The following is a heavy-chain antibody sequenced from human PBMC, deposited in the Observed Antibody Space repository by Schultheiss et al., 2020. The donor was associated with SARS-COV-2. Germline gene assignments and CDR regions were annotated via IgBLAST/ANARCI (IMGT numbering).Heavy chain of an antibody. CDR3: ARGSPLWTRTGCVDI. Sequence: GGSLRLSCAASGFTFSSYSMNWVRQAPGKGLEWVSYISSSSSTIYYADSVKGRFTISRDNSKNTLYLQMNSLRAEDTAVYYCARGSPLWTRTGCVDIWGQGTMVTVSS. J-gene: IGHJ3*02. V-gene: IGHV3-48*01. CDR2: ISSSSSTI. D-gene: IGHD3-16*01. CDR1: GFTFSSYS.